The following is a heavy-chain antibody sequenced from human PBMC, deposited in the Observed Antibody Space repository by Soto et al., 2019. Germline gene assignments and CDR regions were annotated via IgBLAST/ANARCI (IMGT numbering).Heavy chain of an antibody. CDR1: GFTFSSYA. J-gene: IGHJ4*02. V-gene: IGHV3-30-3*01. Sequence: QVQLVESGGGVVQPGRSLRLSCAASGFTFSSYAMHWVRQAPGNGLEWVAVISYDGSNKYYADSVKGRFTISRDNSKNTLYLQMNSLRAEDTAVSYCARCPGGGSCPLDYWGQGTLVTVSS. CDR3: ARCPGGGSCPLDY. D-gene: IGHD2-15*01. CDR2: ISYDGSNK.